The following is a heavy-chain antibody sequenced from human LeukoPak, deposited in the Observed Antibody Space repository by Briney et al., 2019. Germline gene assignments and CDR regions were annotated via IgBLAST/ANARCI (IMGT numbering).Heavy chain of an antibody. CDR2: VGIAADT. CDR3: VRQKKSHGNFDY. CDR1: GFTFSDHA. D-gene: IGHD1-26*01. Sequence: PGGSLRLSCAASGFTFSDHAMHWVRQATGEGLEWVSAVGIAADTFYPGSVKGRFTISRENAKNSLYLQMNSLRVEDTAVYYCVRQKKSHGNFDYWGQGTLVTVSS. V-gene: IGHV3-13*01. J-gene: IGHJ4*02.